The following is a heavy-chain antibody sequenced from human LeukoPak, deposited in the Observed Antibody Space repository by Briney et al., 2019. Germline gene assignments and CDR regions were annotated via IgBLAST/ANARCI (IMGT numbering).Heavy chain of an antibody. Sequence: GASVKVSCKASGYTFTGYYMHWVRQAPGQGLGWMGRINPNSGGTNYAQKFQGRVTMTRDTSISTAYMELSRLRSDDTAVYYCARDYGIRAYYYDSSGYYYFWGQGTLVTVSS. CDR2: INPNSGGT. V-gene: IGHV1-2*06. CDR3: ARDYGIRAYYYDSSGYYYF. D-gene: IGHD3-22*01. J-gene: IGHJ4*02. CDR1: GYTFTGYY.